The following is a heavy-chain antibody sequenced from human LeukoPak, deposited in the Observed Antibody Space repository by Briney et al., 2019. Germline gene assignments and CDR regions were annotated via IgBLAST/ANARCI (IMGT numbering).Heavy chain of an antibody. CDR3: AREQYCTNGVCYQYYYYYYGMDV. CDR1: GFTSSSYW. D-gene: IGHD2-8*01. V-gene: IGHV3-7*01. Sequence: GGSLRLSCAASGFTSSSYWMNWLRQAPGKGLEWVANINQDGSEKYYVDSVKGRFTISRDNAKNSLYLQMNSLRAEDTAVYYCAREQYCTNGVCYQYYYYYYGMDVWGQGTTVTVSS. CDR2: INQDGSEK. J-gene: IGHJ6*02.